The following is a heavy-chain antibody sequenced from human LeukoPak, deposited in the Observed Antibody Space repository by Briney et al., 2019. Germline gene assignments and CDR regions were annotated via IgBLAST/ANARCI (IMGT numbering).Heavy chain of an antibody. V-gene: IGHV4-59*01. CDR2: IYYSGST. Sequence: ASETLSLTCTVSGGSISSYYWSWIRQPPGKGLEWIGYIYYSGSTNYNPSLKSRVTISVDTSKNQFSLKLSSVTAADTAVYYCARAQWELLSLYYFDYWGQGTLVTVSS. D-gene: IGHD1-26*01. J-gene: IGHJ4*02. CDR1: GGSISSYY. CDR3: ARAQWELLSLYYFDY.